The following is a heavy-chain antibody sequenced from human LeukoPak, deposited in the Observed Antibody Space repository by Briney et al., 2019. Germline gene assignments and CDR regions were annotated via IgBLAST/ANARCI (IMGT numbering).Heavy chain of an antibody. CDR3: ARPDGYNYPY. Sequence: PGGSLRLSCAASGFTFSDYYMSWIRQAPGKGLEWVSYISSSGGTIYYAESVKGRFTISRDNSNNSLYLQMNSLRAEDTAVYYCARPDGYNYPYWGQGTLVTVSS. CDR1: GFTFSDYY. J-gene: IGHJ4*02. CDR2: ISSSGGTI. D-gene: IGHD5-24*01. V-gene: IGHV3-11*04.